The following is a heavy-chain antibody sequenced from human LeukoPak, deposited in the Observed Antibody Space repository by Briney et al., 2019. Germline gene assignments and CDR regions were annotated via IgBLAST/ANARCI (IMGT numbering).Heavy chain of an antibody. D-gene: IGHD5-24*01. CDR3: VRAAGEMATIRY. V-gene: IGHV3-21*01. Sequence: GGSLRLSCAASGFTFSSYSMNWVRQAPGKGLEWVSSISSSSSYIYYADSVKGRFTISRDNAKNSLYLQMNSLRAEDTAVYYCVRAAGEMATIRYWGQGTLVTVSS. CDR2: ISSSSSYI. J-gene: IGHJ4*02. CDR1: GFTFSSYS.